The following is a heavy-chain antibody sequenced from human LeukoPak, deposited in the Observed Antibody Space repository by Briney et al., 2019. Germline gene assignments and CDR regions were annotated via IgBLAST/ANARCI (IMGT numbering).Heavy chain of an antibody. CDR2: ISGRGDNT. CDR1: GFTFSTYA. D-gene: IGHD4-17*01. Sequence: GGSPRLSCAASGFTFSTYAMNWVRQAPGKGLEWVSGISGRGDNTYYAGSVRGRFTISRDNSKNTLYLQMNSLRAEGTAVYYCAKDLIEATGTFDYWGQGTLVTVSS. J-gene: IGHJ4*02. V-gene: IGHV3-23*01. CDR3: AKDLIEATGTFDY.